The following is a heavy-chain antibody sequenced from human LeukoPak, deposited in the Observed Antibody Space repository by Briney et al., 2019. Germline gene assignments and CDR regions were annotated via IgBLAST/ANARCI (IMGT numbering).Heavy chain of an antibody. CDR2: IKEDGSAK. V-gene: IGHV3-7*03. Sequence: GGSLRLSCVASGFSFSRSWMTWVRQASGEGLEWLANIKEDGSAKNYVGSVKGRFTISRDNAKNSLYLQMNSLSAEDTAVYYCARRRDVGSRAFDIWGQGTMVTVSS. CDR3: ARRRDVGSRAFDI. J-gene: IGHJ3*02. D-gene: IGHD5-24*01. CDR1: GFSFSRSW.